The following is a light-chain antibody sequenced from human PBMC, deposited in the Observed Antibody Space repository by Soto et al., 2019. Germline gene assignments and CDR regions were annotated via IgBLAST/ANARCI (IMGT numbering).Light chain of an antibody. Sequence: QAVVTQEPSLTVSPGGTVILTCGSSTGAVTSGHYPYWFQQKPGLAPRILIYDTNNKNSWTPARFSGSLLGGKAALTLSGAHPDDEADYYCFLSYSGTQVFSGGTKLTVL. J-gene: IGLJ3*02. CDR1: TGAVTSGHY. CDR3: FLSYSGTQV. V-gene: IGLV7-46*01. CDR2: DTN.